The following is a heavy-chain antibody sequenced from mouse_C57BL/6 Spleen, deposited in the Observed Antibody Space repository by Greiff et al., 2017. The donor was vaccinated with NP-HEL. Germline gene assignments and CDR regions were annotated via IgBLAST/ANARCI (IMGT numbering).Heavy chain of an antibody. CDR2: IDPSDSET. V-gene: IGHV1-52*01. Sequence: QVQLQQPGAELVRPGSSVKLSCKASGYTFTSYWMHWVKQRPIQGLEWIGNIDPSDSETHYNQKFKDKATLTVDKSSSTAYMQLSSLTSEDSAVYYCARSPHYGSSPYYFDYWGQGTTLTVSS. CDR1: GYTFTSYW. D-gene: IGHD1-1*01. CDR3: ARSPHYGSSPYYFDY. J-gene: IGHJ2*01.